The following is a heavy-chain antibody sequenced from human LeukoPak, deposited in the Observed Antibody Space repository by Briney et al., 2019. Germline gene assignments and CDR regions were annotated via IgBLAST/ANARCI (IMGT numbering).Heavy chain of an antibody. V-gene: IGHV1-18*04. Sequence: ASVKVSCRASGYTFTSYGISWVRQAPGQGLEWMGWISAYNGNTNYAQKLQGRVTMTTDTSTSTAYMELRSLRSDDTAVYYCARSGYGSGSYRWFDPWSQGTLVTVSS. CDR1: GYTFTSYG. J-gene: IGHJ5*02. CDR3: ARSGYGSGSYRWFDP. CDR2: ISAYNGNT. D-gene: IGHD3-10*01.